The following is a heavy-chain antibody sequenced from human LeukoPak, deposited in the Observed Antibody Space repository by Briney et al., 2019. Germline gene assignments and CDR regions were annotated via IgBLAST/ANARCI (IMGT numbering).Heavy chain of an antibody. CDR3: AGYSLDYDFWSGYYGYFDY. V-gene: IGHV4-59*08. J-gene: IGHJ4*02. D-gene: IGHD3-3*01. Sequence: SETLSLTCTVSGGSISNYYWSWIRQPPGKGLEWIGHIYYSGSTNYNPSLKSRVTISVDTSKNQFSLKLSSVTAADTAVYYCAGYSLDYDFWSGYYGYFDYWGQGTLVTVSS. CDR2: IYYSGST. CDR1: GGSISNYY.